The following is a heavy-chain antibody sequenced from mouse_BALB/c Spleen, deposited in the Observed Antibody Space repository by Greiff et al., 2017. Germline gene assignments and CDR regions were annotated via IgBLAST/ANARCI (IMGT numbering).Heavy chain of an antibody. CDR2: ISSGGST. CDR3: ARAYYRYDGGAMDY. CDR1: GFTFSSYA. J-gene: IGHJ4*01. V-gene: IGHV5-6-5*01. Sequence: EVQLVESGGGLVKPGGSLKLSCAASGFTFSSYAMSWVRQTPEKRLEWVASISSGGSTYYPDSVKGRFTISRDNARNILYLQMSSLRSEDTAMYYCARAYYRYDGGAMDYWGQGTSVTVSS. D-gene: IGHD2-14*01.